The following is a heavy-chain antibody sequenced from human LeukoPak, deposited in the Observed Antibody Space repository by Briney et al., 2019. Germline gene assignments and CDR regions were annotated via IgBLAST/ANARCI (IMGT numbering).Heavy chain of an antibody. CDR2: ISSSSSYI. CDR1: GFTFSSYS. J-gene: IGHJ4*02. D-gene: IGHD3-16*02. CDR3: ARDRKITLGGVIVIPYYFDY. Sequence: GGSLRLSCAASGFTFSSYSMNWVRQAPGKGLEWVSSISSSSSYIYYADSVKGRFTISRDNAKNSLYLQMNSLRAEDTAVYYCARDRKITLGGVIVIPYYFDYWGQGTLVTVSS. V-gene: IGHV3-21*01.